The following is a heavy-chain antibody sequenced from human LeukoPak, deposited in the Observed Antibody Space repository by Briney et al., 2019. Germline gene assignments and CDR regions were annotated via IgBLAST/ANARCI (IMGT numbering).Heavy chain of an antibody. CDR2: IIPILGIA. D-gene: IGHD3-22*01. CDR3: ARAYDSSGSPYDY. CDR1: GGTFSSYA. V-gene: IGHV1-69*04. Sequence: GSSVKVSCKASGGTFSSYAISRVRQAPGQGLEWMGRIIPILGIANYAQKFQGRVTITADKSTSTAYMELSSLRSEDTAVYYCARAYDSSGSPYDYWAREPWSPSPQ. J-gene: IGHJ4*02.